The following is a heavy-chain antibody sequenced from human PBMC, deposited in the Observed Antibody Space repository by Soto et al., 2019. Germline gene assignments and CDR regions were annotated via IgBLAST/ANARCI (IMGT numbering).Heavy chain of an antibody. Sequence: QVQLQESGPGLVKTSEILSLTCTVSGGSINSYYWNWIRQPPGKGLEWIGYIHYSGSSSFNPSLKSRVTISVDTSTTQFSLTLNSVTAADTAVYYCARVEAAAGTLDDLDYWGQGILVIVSS. CDR3: ARVEAAAGTLDDLDY. J-gene: IGHJ4*02. V-gene: IGHV4-59*01. CDR2: IHYSGSS. CDR1: GGSINSYY. D-gene: IGHD6-13*01.